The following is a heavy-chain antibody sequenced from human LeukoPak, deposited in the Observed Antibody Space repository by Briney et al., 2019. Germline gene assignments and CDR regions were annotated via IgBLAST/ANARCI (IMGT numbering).Heavy chain of an antibody. V-gene: IGHV4-38-2*01. CDR3: ARVDGSGSYARPDY. D-gene: IGHD3-10*01. CDR1: GYSISSGYY. J-gene: IGHJ4*02. Sequence: SSETLSLTCAVSGYSISSGYYWGWIRQPPGKGLEWIGSIYHSGSTYYNPSLKSRVTISADTSKNQFSLKLSSVTAADTAVYYCARVDGSGSYARPDYWGQGTLVTVSS. CDR2: IYHSGST.